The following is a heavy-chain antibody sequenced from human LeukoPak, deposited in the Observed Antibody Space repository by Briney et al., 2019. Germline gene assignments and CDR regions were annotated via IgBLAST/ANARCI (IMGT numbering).Heavy chain of an antibody. CDR3: AKDLSTWLSPSPTDQ. CDR1: GFTFSSYE. V-gene: IGHV3-23*01. CDR2: ISGSGGST. D-gene: IGHD3-9*01. Sequence: GGSLRLSCAASGFTFSSYEMNWVRQAPGKGLEWVSVISGSGGSTYYADSVKGRFTISRDNSKNTLYLQMNSLRAEDTAVYYCAKDLSTWLSPSPTDQWGQGTLVTVSS. J-gene: IGHJ4*02.